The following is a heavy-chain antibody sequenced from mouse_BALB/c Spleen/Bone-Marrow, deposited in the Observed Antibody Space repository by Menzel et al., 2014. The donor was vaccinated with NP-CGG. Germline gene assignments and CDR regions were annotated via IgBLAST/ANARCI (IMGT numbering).Heavy chain of an antibody. Sequence: EVKLMESGPELVKPGASMKISCKASGYSFAGYTMNWVKQSHGKNLEWIGFINPYNGGSSYNQKFKGKATLTVDKSSSTACKEILSLTSEGSADYYCTRESYDSSCGFAYWGQGTLVTVSA. CDR2: INPYNGGS. D-gene: IGHD1-1*01. J-gene: IGHJ3*01. CDR1: GYSFAGYT. CDR3: TRESYDSSCGFAY. V-gene: IGHV1-31*01.